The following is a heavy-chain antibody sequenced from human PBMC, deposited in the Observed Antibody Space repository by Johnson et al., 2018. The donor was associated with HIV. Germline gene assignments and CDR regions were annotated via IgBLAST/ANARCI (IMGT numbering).Heavy chain of an antibody. CDR2: IYSGDST. Sequence: VQLVESGGGLIQPGGSLRLSCAASGFTVSSNYMSWLRQAPGKALEWASVIYSGDSTYYADPVQGRFTISGDNSKNSLYLQMNSLRAEDTAVYYCARDPQWWEYAFDIWGQGTMVTVSS. V-gene: IGHV3-53*01. CDR3: ARDPQWWEYAFDI. D-gene: IGHD1-26*01. J-gene: IGHJ3*02. CDR1: GFTVSSNY.